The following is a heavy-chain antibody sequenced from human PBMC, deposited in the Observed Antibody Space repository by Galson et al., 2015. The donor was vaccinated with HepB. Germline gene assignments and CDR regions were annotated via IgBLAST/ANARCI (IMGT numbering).Heavy chain of an antibody. CDR2: ISSSSSYT. V-gene: IGHV3-11*06. D-gene: IGHD2-15*01. CDR3: ARASVVAQQVFDY. CDR1: GFTFSDYY. Sequence: SLRLSCAASGFTFSDYYMSWIRQAPGKGLEWVSYISSSSSYTNYADSVKGRFTISRDNAKNSLYLQMNSLRAEDTAMYYCARASVVAQQVFDYWGQGTLVTVSS. J-gene: IGHJ4*02.